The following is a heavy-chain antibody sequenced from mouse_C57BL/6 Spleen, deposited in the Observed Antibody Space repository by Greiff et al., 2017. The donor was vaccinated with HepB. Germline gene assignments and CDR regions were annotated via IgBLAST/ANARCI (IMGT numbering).Heavy chain of an antibody. V-gene: IGHV1-72*01. D-gene: IGHD1-1*01. CDR3: ARGRNLLLYGSWFAY. CDR2: IDPNSGGT. J-gene: IGHJ3*01. CDR1: GYTFTSYW. Sequence: QVQLQQPGAELVKPGASVKLSCKASGYTFTSYWMHWVKQRPGRGLEWIGRIDPNSGGTKYNEKFKSKATLTVDKPSSTAYMQLSSLTSEDSAVYYCARGRNLLLYGSWFAYWGQGTLVTVSA.